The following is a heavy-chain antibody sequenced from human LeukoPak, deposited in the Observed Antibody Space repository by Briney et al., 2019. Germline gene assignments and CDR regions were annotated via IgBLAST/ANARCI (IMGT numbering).Heavy chain of an antibody. CDR1: GYTFTNYG. CDR2: ISAYSGNT. Sequence: ASVKVSCKASGYTFTNYGISWVRQAPGQGLEWMGRISAYSGNTIYAQKFQGRVTMTTDTSTSTAYMELRSLRSDDTAVYYCARDETGGSNDYWGQGTLVTVSS. J-gene: IGHJ4*02. D-gene: IGHD1-26*01. V-gene: IGHV1-18*01. CDR3: ARDETGGSNDY.